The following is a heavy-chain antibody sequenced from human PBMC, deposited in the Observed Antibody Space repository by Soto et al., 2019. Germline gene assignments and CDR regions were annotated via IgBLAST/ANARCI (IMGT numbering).Heavy chain of an antibody. V-gene: IGHV3-7*01. D-gene: IGHD2-2*01. CDR1: GFTFTNYW. CDR2: IKEDGSEK. Sequence: GGSLRLSCVASGFTFTNYWMSWVRQAPGKGLEWVANIKEDGSEKYYVDSVKGRFTISRDNAKKSLYLQMNSLRAEDTAVYYCARWEGSTGCYAGYCYQYYYMDVWGKGTTVTVSS. J-gene: IGHJ6*03. CDR3: ARWEGSTGCYAGYCYQYYYMDV.